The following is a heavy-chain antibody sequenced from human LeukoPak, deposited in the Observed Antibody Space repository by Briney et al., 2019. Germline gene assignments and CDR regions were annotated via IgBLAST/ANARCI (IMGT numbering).Heavy chain of an antibody. Sequence: GGSLRLSCAASGFTFSDYYMSWIRQAPGKGLEWVSYIGSSSSYTNYADSVKGRFTISRDNAKNSLYLQMNSLRAEDTAVYYCARYSSSWSVDYWGQGTLVTVSS. J-gene: IGHJ4*02. CDR2: IGSSSSYT. CDR3: ARYSSSWSVDY. V-gene: IGHV3-11*06. CDR1: GFTFSDYY. D-gene: IGHD6-13*01.